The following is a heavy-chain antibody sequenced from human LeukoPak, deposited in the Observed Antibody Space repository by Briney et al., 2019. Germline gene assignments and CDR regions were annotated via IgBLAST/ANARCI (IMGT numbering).Heavy chain of an antibody. J-gene: IGHJ3*02. CDR3: ARGHDDAFDI. CDR1: GFTFTNYG. V-gene: IGHV3-33*01. Sequence: GGSLRLSCAASGFTFTNYGMHWVRQAPGKGLEWVAFIWYDGSNKYYADSVKGRFTISRDNSKNTLYLQMSSLRAEDTAVYSCARGHDDAFDIWGQGTLVTVSS. CDR2: IWYDGSNK.